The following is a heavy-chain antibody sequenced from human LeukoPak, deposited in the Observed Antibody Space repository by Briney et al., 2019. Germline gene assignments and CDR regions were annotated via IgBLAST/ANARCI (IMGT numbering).Heavy chain of an antibody. CDR2: ISYDGSNK. D-gene: IGHD6-19*01. CDR3: AKDGSSGWYPSNHFDY. V-gene: IGHV3-30*18. CDR1: GFTFSSYG. Sequence: GGSLRLSCAASGFTFSSYGMHWVRQAPGKGLEWVAVISYDGSNKYYADSVKGRFTISRDNSKNTLYLQMNSLRAEDTAVYYCAKDGSSGWYPSNHFDYWGQGTLVTVSS. J-gene: IGHJ4*02.